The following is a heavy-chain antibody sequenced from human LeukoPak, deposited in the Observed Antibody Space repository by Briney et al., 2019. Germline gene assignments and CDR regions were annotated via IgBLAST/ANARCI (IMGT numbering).Heavy chain of an antibody. D-gene: IGHD3-10*01. CDR3: AKDNVPRVDLGGWFDP. CDR1: GFTFSSSA. CDR2: IDDSGANT. Sequence: PGGPLRLSCAASGFTFSSSAMNWVRQAPREGLEWVSLIDDSGANTYYADSVKGRFTISRDNSKSTLYLQMNSLRAEEAGIYFCAKDNVPRVDLGGWFDPWGQGTLVTVSS. V-gene: IGHV3-23*01. J-gene: IGHJ5*02.